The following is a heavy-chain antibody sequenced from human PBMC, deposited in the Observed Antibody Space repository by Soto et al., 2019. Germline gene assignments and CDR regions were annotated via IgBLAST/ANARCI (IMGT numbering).Heavy chain of an antibody. Sequence: SVKVSCKASGGTFSSYAISWVRQAPGQGLEWMGGIIPIFGTANYAQKFQGRVTITADESTSTAYMELSSLRSEDTAVYYCARGSRYYYDSSGYSSPLKYCGQGTPVTVSS. V-gene: IGHV1-69*13. D-gene: IGHD3-22*01. CDR1: GGTFSSYA. J-gene: IGHJ4*02. CDR2: IIPIFGTA. CDR3: ARGSRYYYDSSGYSSPLKY.